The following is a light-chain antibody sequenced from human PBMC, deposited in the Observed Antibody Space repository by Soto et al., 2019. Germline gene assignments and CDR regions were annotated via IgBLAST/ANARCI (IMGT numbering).Light chain of an antibody. V-gene: IGKV1-39*01. CDR3: QQSYSNPQT. CDR2: GAS. CDR1: QTIGNN. J-gene: IGKJ1*01. Sequence: DIQMTQSPSSLSASVGDRVTITCRASQTIGNNLNWYQQKPGKVPKILIYGASSLQRGVPSRFSGSGSGTDFTLTITSLQPEDFAIYYCQQSYSNPQTFGQGTKVDIK.